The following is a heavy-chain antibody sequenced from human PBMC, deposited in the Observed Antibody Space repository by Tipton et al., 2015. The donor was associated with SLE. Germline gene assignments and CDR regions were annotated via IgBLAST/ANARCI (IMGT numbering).Heavy chain of an antibody. CDR1: GFTFSDYY. Sequence: GSLRLSCAASGFTFSDYYMTWIRQAPGKGLEWVSYISSTGSTTYYADSVKGRFTISRDNAKNSLYLHMNSLRGEDTAVYFCARDHSGYDSPYMDVWGKGTTVTVSS. CDR2: ISSTGSTT. CDR3: ARDHSGYDSPYMDV. D-gene: IGHD5-12*01. J-gene: IGHJ6*03. V-gene: IGHV3-11*01.